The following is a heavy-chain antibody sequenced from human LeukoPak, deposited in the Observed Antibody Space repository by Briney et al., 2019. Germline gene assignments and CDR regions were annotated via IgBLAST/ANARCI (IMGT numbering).Heavy chain of an antibody. CDR2: ISYDGSNK. Sequence: PGGSLRLSCAASGFTFSSYAMHWVRQAPGKGLEWVAVISYDGSNKYYADPVKGRFTISRDNSKNTLYLQMNSLRAEDTAVYYCARGRVEEYCSSTSCQRAYYFDYWGQGTLVTVSS. D-gene: IGHD2-2*01. CDR3: ARGRVEEYCSSTSCQRAYYFDY. J-gene: IGHJ4*02. V-gene: IGHV3-30*04. CDR1: GFTFSSYA.